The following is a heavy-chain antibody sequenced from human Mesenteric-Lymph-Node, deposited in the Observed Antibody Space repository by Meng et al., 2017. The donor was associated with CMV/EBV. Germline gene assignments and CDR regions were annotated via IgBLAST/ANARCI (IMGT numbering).Heavy chain of an antibody. CDR1: GYSFTSYW. J-gene: IGHJ6*02. CDR2: IYPGDSDT. CDR3: ATKRGGYDFWSGLDV. V-gene: IGHV5-51*01. D-gene: IGHD3-3*01. Sequence: GGSLRLSCKGSGYSFTSYWIGWVRQMPGKGLEWMGIIYPGDSDTRYSPSFQGQVTISADKSISAAYLQWSSLEASDTAMYYCATKRGGYDFWSGLDVWGQGTTVTVSS.